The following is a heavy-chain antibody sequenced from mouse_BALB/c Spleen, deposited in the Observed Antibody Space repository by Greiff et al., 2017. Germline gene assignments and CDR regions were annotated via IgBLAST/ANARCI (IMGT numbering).Heavy chain of an antibody. D-gene: IGHD2-14*01. CDR1: GFTFSDYY. V-gene: IGHV5-4*02. CDR2: ISDGGSYT. CDR3: ARGNRYDDYFDY. J-gene: IGHJ2*01. Sequence: EVKLVESGGGLVKPGGSLKLSCAASGFTFSDYYMSWVRQTPEKRLEWVATISDGGSYTYYPDSVKGRFTISRDNAKNNLYLQMSSLKSEDTAMYYCARGNRYDDYFDYWGQGTTLTVSS.